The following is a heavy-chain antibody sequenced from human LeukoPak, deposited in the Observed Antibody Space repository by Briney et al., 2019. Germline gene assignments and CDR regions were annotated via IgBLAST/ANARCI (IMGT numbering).Heavy chain of an antibody. D-gene: IGHD3-22*01. Sequence: SETLSLTCTVSGGSISSYYWSWIRQPPGKGLEWIGYIYYSGSTNYNPSLKSRVTISVDTSKNQFSLKLSSVTAADTAVYYCARDDNSGSPHHDAFDIWGQGTMVTVSS. V-gene: IGHV4-59*01. CDR3: ARDDNSGSPHHDAFDI. J-gene: IGHJ3*02. CDR1: GGSISSYY. CDR2: IYYSGST.